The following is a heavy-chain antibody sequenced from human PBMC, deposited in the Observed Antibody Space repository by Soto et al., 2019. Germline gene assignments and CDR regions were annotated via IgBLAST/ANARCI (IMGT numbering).Heavy chain of an antibody. CDR2: INPKSGGT. CDR1: VSRTTVDY. J-gene: IGHJ5*01. V-gene: IGHV1-2*02. CDR3: GRRPKHTWFDS. Sequence: TLARKAFVSRTTVDYRRRLRQATGQGLEGMGWINPKSGGTNSAQKFQGRVTMTRDTSISTAYMELRRLRSDDSAVYYCGRRPKHTWFDSRVNGTLVPVSS.